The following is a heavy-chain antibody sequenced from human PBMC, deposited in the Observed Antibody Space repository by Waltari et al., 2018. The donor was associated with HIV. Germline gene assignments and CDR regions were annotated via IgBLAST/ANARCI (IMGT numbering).Heavy chain of an antibody. CDR2: INANSGGT. CDR3: ARSGYYWGFDY. D-gene: IGHD3-22*01. V-gene: IGHV1-2*02. CDR1: GNTFPGYY. J-gene: IGHJ4*02. Sequence: QVQLVQSGAEVKKPGASVKVSCKASGNTFPGYYIHWVRQAPGQGLEWMGWINANSGGTSYAQKFQGRVTMTRDTSITTAYMELSRLRSDDTAEYYCARSGYYWGFDYWGQGTLVTVSS.